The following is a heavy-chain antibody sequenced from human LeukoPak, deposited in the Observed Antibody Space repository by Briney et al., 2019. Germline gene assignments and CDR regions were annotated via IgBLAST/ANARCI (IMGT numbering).Heavy chain of an antibody. D-gene: IGHD2-8*02. V-gene: IGHV4-59*01. CDR1: GGSLSNYY. J-gene: IGHJ4*02. CDR2: IYYSWTT. Sequence: SETLSHTSTVSGGSLSNYYWSWIRQPPGKGLEWIGYIYYSWTTNYNTSLKRRVTTSLDTSKNQFYLKLGSVIAADTVVYYCARARGYCGGSFDYWGQGTLVTVSS. CDR3: ARARGYCGGSFDY.